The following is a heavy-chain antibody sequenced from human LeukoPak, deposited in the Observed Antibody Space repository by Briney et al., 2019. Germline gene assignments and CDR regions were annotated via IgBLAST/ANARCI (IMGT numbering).Heavy chain of an antibody. CDR1: GASISSYY. Sequence: SETLSLTCTVSGASISSYYWSWIRQPPGKGVEWIGFLYDSGSTNYNPSLKSRVTISVDTSKNQFSLNLSSVTAADTAVYYCAKHGGSWTFGYWGQGTLVTVSS. CDR3: AKHGGSWTFGY. D-gene: IGHD6-13*01. V-gene: IGHV4-59*08. J-gene: IGHJ4*02. CDR2: LYDSGST.